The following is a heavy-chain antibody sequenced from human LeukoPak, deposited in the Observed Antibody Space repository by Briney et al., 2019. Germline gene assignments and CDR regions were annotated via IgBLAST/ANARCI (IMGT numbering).Heavy chain of an antibody. V-gene: IGHV4-59*01. CDR2: IYYSGST. J-gene: IGHJ3*02. D-gene: IGHD1-7*01. CDR3: ARDGGWNSGAFDI. Sequence: SETLSLTCTVSGGSISSYYWSWIRQPPGKGLEWIGYIYYSGSTNYNPSLKSRVTISVDTSKNQFSLKLSSVTAADTAVYYCARDGGWNSGAFDIWGQGTMVTVSS. CDR1: GGSISSYY.